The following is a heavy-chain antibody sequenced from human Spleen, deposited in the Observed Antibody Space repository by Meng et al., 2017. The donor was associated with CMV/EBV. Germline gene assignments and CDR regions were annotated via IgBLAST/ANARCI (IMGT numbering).Heavy chain of an antibody. CDR2: ISSSGSTI. V-gene: IGHV3-48*03. CDR1: GFTFSSYE. CDR3: ARGPPSGYYYYYGMDV. Sequence: GGSLKLSCAASGFTFSSYEMNWVRQAPGKGLEWVSCISSSGSTIYYADSVKGRFTISRDNAKNSLYLQMNSLRAEDTAVYYCARGPPSGYYYYYGMDVWGQGTTVTVSS. J-gene: IGHJ6*02.